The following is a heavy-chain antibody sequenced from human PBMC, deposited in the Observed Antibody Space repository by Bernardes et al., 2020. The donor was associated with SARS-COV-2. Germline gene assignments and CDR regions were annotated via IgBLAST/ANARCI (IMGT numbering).Heavy chain of an antibody. CDR3: AKRRVEWELLHYFDY. CDR1: GFTFRSYT. J-gene: IGHJ4*02. D-gene: IGHD1-26*01. CDR2: ITDSGDTT. V-gene: IGHV3-23*01. Sequence: VGSLILSCEVSGFTFRSYTMNWVRQAPGKGLEWVSTITDSGDTTYYADSVKGRFTISRDNSKNRMYLQMNSLRAEDTAVYFCAKRRVEWELLHYFDYWGQGTLVTVSS.